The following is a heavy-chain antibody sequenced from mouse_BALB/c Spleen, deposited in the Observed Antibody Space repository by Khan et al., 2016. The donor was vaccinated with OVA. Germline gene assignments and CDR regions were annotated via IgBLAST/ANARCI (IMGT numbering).Heavy chain of an antibody. J-gene: IGHJ4*01. CDR3: AREEPYNAIDY. CDR2: INTNTGDP. CDR1: GYTFTNYG. V-gene: IGHV9-3*02. Sequence: QIQLVQSGPELKKPGETVKISCKASGYTFTNYGMNWVKQAPGKGLKWMGWINTNTGDPTYAEEFKGRFAFSLETSASTAYLQINNLKNEDTATEFCAREEPYNAIDYWGQGTSVTVSS.